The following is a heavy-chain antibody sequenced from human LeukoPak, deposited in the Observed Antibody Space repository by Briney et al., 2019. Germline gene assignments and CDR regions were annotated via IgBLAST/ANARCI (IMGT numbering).Heavy chain of an antibody. V-gene: IGHV3-30-3*01. J-gene: IGHJ4*02. D-gene: IGHD4-17*01. Sequence: PGGSLRLSCAASGFTFSSYAMHWVRQAPGKGLEWVAVISYDGSNKYYADSVKGRLTISRDNSKNTLYLQMNSLRAEDTAVYYCARVGLTVTTFAYFDYWGQGTLVTVSS. CDR2: ISYDGSNK. CDR1: GFTFSSYA. CDR3: ARVGLTVTTFAYFDY.